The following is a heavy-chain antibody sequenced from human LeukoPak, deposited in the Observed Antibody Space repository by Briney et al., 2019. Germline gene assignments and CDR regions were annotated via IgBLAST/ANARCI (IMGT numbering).Heavy chain of an antibody. CDR3: AKEAIPAAILYYYYMDV. Sequence: GGSLRLSCAASGFSFSTYAMSWVRQAPGKGLEGFSAFSGSGGSTYYAVSVKGRFTVSRDNSKNTLYLQMNSLRAEDTAIYYCAKEAIPAAILYYYYMDVWGKGNTVTVSS. D-gene: IGHD2-2*01. CDR2: FSGSGGST. CDR1: GFSFSTYA. J-gene: IGHJ6*03. V-gene: IGHV3-23*01.